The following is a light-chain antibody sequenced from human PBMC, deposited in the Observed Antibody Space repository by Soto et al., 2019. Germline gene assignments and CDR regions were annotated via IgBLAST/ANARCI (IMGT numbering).Light chain of an antibody. V-gene: IGKV3-11*01. CDR2: EAS. J-gene: IGKJ4*01. Sequence: DIVLTQSPAPLSLSPGERATLSCKSSQLINTYVALYQHRPGQGPMLLIYEASKRATGIPARFRGSGSGTDFTLTISSLEPEDFGIYYCQQRHTWPTTFGGGAKVEI. CDR3: QQRHTWPTT. CDR1: QLINTY.